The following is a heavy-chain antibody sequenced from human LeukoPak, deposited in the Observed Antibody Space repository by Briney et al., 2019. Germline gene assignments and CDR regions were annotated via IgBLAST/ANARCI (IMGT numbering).Heavy chain of an antibody. V-gene: IGHV4-31*03. D-gene: IGHD2-15*01. CDR2: IYYSGST. CDR3: ARLYCSGGSCYSGLGSADY. Sequence: SQTQSLTCTVSGGSISSGDYYWSWIRQLPGKGLEYIGYIYYSGSTYYNPSLKSRVTISVDTSKNQLSLKLSSVTAADTAVYYCARLYCSGGSCYSGLGSADYWGQGTLVTVAS. J-gene: IGHJ4*02. CDR1: GGSISSGDYY.